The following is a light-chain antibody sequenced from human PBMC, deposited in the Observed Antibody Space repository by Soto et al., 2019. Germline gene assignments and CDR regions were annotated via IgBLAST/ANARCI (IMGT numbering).Light chain of an antibody. CDR1: RGSIASNY. CDR3: QSYDSSNHVV. J-gene: IGLJ2*01. CDR2: ADN. V-gene: IGLV6-57*01. Sequence: NFMLTQPHSVSESPGKTVTISCTRSRGSIASNYVQWYRQRPGSSPTTVIYADNRRPSGVPDRFSGSIDSSSNSASLTISGLKTEDEADYYCQSYDSSNHVVFGGGTKLTVL.